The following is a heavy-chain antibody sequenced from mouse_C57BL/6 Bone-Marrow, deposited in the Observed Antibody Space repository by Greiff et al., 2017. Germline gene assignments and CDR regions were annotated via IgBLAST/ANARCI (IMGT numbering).Heavy chain of an antibody. CDR3: ARYDPLPSPNGEDAMDY. J-gene: IGHJ4*01. CDR1: GFTFTDYY. CDR2: IRNKANGYTT. V-gene: IGHV7-3*01. Sequence: EVQLVESGGGLVQPGGSLSLSCAASGFTFTDYYMSWVRQPPGKALEWLGFIRNKANGYTTEYSASVKGRFTISRDNSQSILYLQMNALRAEDSATYYCARYDPLPSPNGEDAMDYWGQGTSVTVSS. D-gene: IGHD4-1*01.